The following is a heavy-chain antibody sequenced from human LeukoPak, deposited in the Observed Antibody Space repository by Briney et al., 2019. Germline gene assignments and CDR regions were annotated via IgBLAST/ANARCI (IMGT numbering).Heavy chain of an antibody. CDR2: IYYRGMT. CDR3: ASADYDDYYIDF. Sequence: SETLSLTCTVSGGSLSSYYWSWIRQPPGKGLEWIGYIYYRGMTNYNPSLKSRVTISLDTSKNQFSLKLSSVTAADTAVYYCASADYDDYYIDFWGQGTLVTVSS. D-gene: IGHD4-17*01. V-gene: IGHV4-59*01. CDR1: GGSLSSYY. J-gene: IGHJ4*02.